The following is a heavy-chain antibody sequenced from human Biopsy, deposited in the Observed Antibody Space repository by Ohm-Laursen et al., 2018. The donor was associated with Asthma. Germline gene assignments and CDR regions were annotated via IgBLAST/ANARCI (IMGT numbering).Heavy chain of an antibody. Sequence: SETLSLTCTVSGGSIRSHDWTWIRLPPGKGLEYIGDVSHTGSTNYNPSLKSRVTMPLDTSKSQFSLRLTSVTPADTAVYYCARLADCSGGACYSYGWFDPWGQGTRVTVSS. J-gene: IGHJ5*02. CDR1: GGSIRSHD. V-gene: IGHV4-59*11. CDR2: VSHTGST. D-gene: IGHD2-15*01. CDR3: ARLADCSGGACYSYGWFDP.